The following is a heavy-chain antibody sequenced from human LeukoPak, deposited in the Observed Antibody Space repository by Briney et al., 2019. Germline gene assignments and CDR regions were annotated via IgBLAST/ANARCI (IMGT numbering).Heavy chain of an antibody. Sequence: KTGGSLRLSCAASEFTISRYWMHWVRQAPGEGLVWVSNINNDGSITTYADSVKGRFTISRDNSKNTFYLQMNTLRAEDTAVYYCARASEMGTGPNWFDPWGQGTLVTVSS. D-gene: IGHD3/OR15-3a*01. CDR1: EFTISRYW. J-gene: IGHJ5*02. CDR2: INNDGSIT. CDR3: ARASEMGTGPNWFDP. V-gene: IGHV3-74*01.